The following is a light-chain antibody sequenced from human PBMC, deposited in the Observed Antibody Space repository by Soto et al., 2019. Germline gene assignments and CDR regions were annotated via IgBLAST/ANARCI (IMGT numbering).Light chain of an antibody. J-gene: IGKJ5*01. CDR1: QSIANND. CDR2: GAS. Sequence: EIMLTQSPGTLSLSPGEKATLSCRASQSIANNDLAWYQQKPGQTPRLLIYGASSRATGISDRFSGSGSGTDFTLTISRLEPEDFAVYFCQQYSDLPMTFGQGTRLEI. V-gene: IGKV3-20*01. CDR3: QQYSDLPMT.